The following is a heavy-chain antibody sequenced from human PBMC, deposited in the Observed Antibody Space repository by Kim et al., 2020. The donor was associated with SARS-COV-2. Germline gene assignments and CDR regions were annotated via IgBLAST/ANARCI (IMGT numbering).Heavy chain of an antibody. D-gene: IGHD2-15*01. CDR3: LRDPDGGFSARSGVDY. V-gene: IGHV3-33*01. CDR2: IWYDESKK. J-gene: IGHJ4*02. Sequence: GGSLRLSCAASGFSLSSYGMHWVRQAPGKGLEWLAVIWYDESKKYYADSVKGRFTISRDNSKSTLYLQMNSLRVEDTAVYYCLRDPDGGFSARSGVDYWGQGTLVTVSS. CDR1: GFSLSSYG.